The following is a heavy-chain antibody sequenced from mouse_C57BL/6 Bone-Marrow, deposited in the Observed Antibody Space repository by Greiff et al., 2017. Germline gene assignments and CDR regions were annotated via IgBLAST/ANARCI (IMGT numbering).Heavy chain of an antibody. CDR3: ARDGPGGVGRAFAY. Sequence: EVQLQESGPGLVKPSQSLSLTCSVTGYSITSGYYWNWIRQFPGNKLEWMGYISYDGSNNYNPSLKNRISITRDTSKNQFFLKLNSVTTEDTATXYCARDGPGGVGRAFAYWGQGTLVTVSA. V-gene: IGHV3-6*01. J-gene: IGHJ3*01. CDR2: ISYDGSN. CDR1: GYSITSGYY. D-gene: IGHD1-1*01.